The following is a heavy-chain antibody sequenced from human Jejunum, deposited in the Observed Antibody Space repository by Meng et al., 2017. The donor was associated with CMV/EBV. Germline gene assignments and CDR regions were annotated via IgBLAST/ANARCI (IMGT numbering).Heavy chain of an antibody. J-gene: IGHJ6*02. CDR1: YTFTSYA. V-gene: IGHV1-3*01. CDR3: AREVGSGYSYYYYGMDV. Sequence: YTFTSYAMHWVRQAPGQRLESMGWINAGNGNTKYSQKFQGRVTITRDTSASTAYMELSSLRSEDTAVYYCAREVGSGYSYYYYGMDVWGQGTTVTVSS. D-gene: IGHD5-12*01. CDR2: INAGNGNT.